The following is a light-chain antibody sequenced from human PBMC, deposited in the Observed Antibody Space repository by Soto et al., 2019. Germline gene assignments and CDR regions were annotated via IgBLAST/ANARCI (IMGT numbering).Light chain of an antibody. CDR1: QSVSRN. CDR2: GAS. Sequence: EVVLTQSPATLSVSPGDRATLSCRASQSVSRNLAWYQQKPGQAPRLLIYGASTRATGVPARFSGSGSATEFTLSISSLQSEDVAVYYCQQYGAWPPEPFCQGTKLEI. J-gene: IGKJ2*01. CDR3: QQYGAWPPEP. V-gene: IGKV3-15*01.